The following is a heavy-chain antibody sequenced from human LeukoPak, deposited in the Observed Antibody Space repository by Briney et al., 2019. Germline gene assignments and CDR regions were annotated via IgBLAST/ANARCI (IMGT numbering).Heavy chain of an antibody. J-gene: IGHJ6*03. V-gene: IGHV1-69*05. CDR3: ARGMRSHYYDFTGLYYYYLDL. D-gene: IGHD3-22*01. CDR2: IIPIFGST. CDR1: AGSFSGQA. Sequence: SVKVSCKASAGSFSGQAITWVRQAPGQWLECLGRIIPIFGSTEYAQKFQGRVTITTDKSATTAYMELSSLRSDDTAVYYCARGMRSHYYDFTGLYYYYLDLWGKGTMVTVSS.